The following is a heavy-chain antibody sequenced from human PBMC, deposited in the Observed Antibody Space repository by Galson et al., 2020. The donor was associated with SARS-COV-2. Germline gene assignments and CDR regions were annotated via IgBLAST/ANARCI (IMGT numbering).Heavy chain of an antibody. V-gene: IGHV4-38-2*02. D-gene: IGHD6-19*01. CDR1: GYSISSGYY. CDR2: IYHSGST. CDR3: ARDHLTRWRVRGYYFDY. J-gene: IGHJ4*02. Sequence: SETLSLTCTVSGYSISSGYYWGWIRQPPGKGLEWIGSIYHSGSTYYNQSLKSRVTISVDTSKNQFSLKLSSVTAADTAVYYCARDHLTRWRVRGYYFDYWGQGTLVTVSS.